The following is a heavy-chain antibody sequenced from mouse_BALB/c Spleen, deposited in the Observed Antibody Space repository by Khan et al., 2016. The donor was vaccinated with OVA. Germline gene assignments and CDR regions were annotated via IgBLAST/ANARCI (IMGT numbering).Heavy chain of an antibody. Sequence: EVQLQESGPGLVKPSQFLSLTCTVTGYSITSDYAWNWIRQFPGNKLEWMGYISSSGSTNYNPALKSRISITRDTSKNQFFLQLNSVTTEDIATYYCARDGSRYNYAMDYWGQGTSVTVSS. CDR3: ARDGSRYNYAMDY. D-gene: IGHD2-3*01. J-gene: IGHJ4*01. CDR1: GYSITSDYA. CDR2: ISSSGST. V-gene: IGHV3-2*02.